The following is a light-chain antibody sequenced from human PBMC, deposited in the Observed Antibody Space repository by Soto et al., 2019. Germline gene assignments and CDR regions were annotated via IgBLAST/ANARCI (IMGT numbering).Light chain of an antibody. CDR2: NNN. CDR1: SSNVGAGYD. Sequence: QSVLTQPRSVSGAPGERVAISCTGSSSNVGAGYDVHWYQQLPGTAPKLLIYNNNNRPSGVPDRFSGSRSGTSASLAITGLQADDEADYHCQSYDSSLGGVVFGGGTKLNV. V-gene: IGLV1-40*01. CDR3: QSYDSSLGGVV. J-gene: IGLJ3*02.